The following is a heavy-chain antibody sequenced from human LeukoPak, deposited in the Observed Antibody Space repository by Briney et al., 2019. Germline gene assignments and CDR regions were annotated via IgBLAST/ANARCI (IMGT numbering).Heavy chain of an antibody. Sequence: PGGSLRLSCAASGFTFSSYAMHWVRQAPGKGLEWVAVISYDGSNKYYADSVKGRFTISRDNSKNTLYLQMNSLRAEDTAVYYCARDNDYSNYGSSFDPWGQGTLVTVSS. CDR3: ARDNDYSNYGSSFDP. D-gene: IGHD4-11*01. CDR1: GFTFSSYA. V-gene: IGHV3-30-3*01. CDR2: ISYDGSNK. J-gene: IGHJ5*02.